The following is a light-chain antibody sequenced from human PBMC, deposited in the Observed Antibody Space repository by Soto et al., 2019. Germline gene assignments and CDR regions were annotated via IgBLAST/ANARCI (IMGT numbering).Light chain of an antibody. V-gene: IGLV2-8*01. CDR2: EVS. Sequence: QSVLTQPPSASGSPGQSVTISCTGTSSDVGGYNYVSWCQQHPGKAPKLMIYEVSKRPSGVPDRFSGSKSGNTASLTVSGLQAEDEADYYCSSYAGSANYVFGTGTKVTVL. CDR3: SSYAGSANYV. J-gene: IGLJ1*01. CDR1: SSDVGGYNY.